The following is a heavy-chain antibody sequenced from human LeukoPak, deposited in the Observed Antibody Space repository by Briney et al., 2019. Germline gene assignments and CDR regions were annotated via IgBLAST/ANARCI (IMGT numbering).Heavy chain of an antibody. V-gene: IGHV3-7*03. CDR3: ARDSGVPDRYFDGMDV. D-gene: IGHD2/OR15-2a*01. CDR2: IKQDGSEK. CDR1: GFTFSSYW. Sequence: GGSLRLSCAASGFTFSSYWMSWVRQAPGKGLEWVANIKQDGSEKYYVDSVKGRFTISRDNAKNSLYLQMNSLRAEDTAVYYCARDSGVPDRYFDGMDVWGQGTTVTVSS. J-gene: IGHJ6*02.